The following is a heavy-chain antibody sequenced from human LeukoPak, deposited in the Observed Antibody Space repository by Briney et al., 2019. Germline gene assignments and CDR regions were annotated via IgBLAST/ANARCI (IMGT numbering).Heavy chain of an antibody. CDR2: IFYSGST. CDR3: ARRGYCNGAICYSFDS. V-gene: IGHV4-59*08. Sequence: SETLSLTCTVSGGSISNYYWSWIRQPPGEGLEWIGYIFYSGSTNYNPSVKSRVTISVDTSKNQFSLKLSSVTAADTAVYYCARRGYCNGAICYSFDSWGQGTLVTVSS. D-gene: IGHD2-15*01. CDR1: GGSISNYY. J-gene: IGHJ4*02.